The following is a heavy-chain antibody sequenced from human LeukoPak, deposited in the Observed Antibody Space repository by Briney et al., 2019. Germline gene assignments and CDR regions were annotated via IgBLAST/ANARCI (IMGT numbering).Heavy chain of an antibody. Sequence: ASVKVSCKVSGYTLTELSMHWVRQAPGKGLEWMGGFDPEDGETIYAQKFQGRVTMTEDTSTDTAYMELSSLRSEDTAVYYCATARYPYCSGGSCKPYYFDYWGQGTLVTVSS. V-gene: IGHV1-24*01. J-gene: IGHJ4*02. D-gene: IGHD2-15*01. CDR2: FDPEDGET. CDR3: ATARYPYCSGGSCKPYYFDY. CDR1: GYTLTELS.